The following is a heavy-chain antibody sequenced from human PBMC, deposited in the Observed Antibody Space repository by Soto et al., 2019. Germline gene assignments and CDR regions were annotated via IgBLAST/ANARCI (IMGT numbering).Heavy chain of an antibody. CDR1: GFTFSSYG. J-gene: IGHJ4*02. Sequence: QSGGSLRLSCAASGFTFSSYGMHWVRQAPGKGLEWVAVIWDDGSNKQYADSVKGRFTISRDNSKNMLYLQMNSLGAEDTAVYYCARVPFTYSSSPTFDYWGQGTLVTVSS. D-gene: IGHD6-6*01. CDR2: IWDDGSNK. CDR3: ARVPFTYSSSPTFDY. V-gene: IGHV3-33*01.